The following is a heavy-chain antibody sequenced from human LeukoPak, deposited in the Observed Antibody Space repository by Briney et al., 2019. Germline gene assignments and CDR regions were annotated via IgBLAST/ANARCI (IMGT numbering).Heavy chain of an antibody. Sequence: PGGSLRLSCAASGFTFSDYYMSWIRQAPGKGLEWVSSISSSSSYIYYADSVKGRFTISRDNAKNSLYLQMNSLRAEDTAVYYCARDPGRELKYYWGQGTLVTVSS. J-gene: IGHJ4*02. CDR2: ISSSSSYI. D-gene: IGHD1-26*01. CDR3: ARDPGRELKYY. V-gene: IGHV3-11*06. CDR1: GFTFSDYY.